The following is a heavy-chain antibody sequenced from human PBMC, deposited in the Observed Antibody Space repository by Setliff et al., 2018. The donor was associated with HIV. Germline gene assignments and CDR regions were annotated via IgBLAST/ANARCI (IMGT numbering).Heavy chain of an antibody. D-gene: IGHD3-22*01. CDR2: IYYSGST. J-gene: IGHJ3*02. CDR3: ARDRRNTYYYESSGYSWAFDI. V-gene: IGHV4-31*03. CDR1: GGSIGSGGYY. Sequence: PSETMSLTCTVSGGSIGSGGYYWSWSRQHPWTGLEWIWLIYYSGSTYCNPSLKSRVTISVETSKHQFSLKLRSVTAASTAVYYCARDRRNTYYYESSGYSWAFDIWGQGTMVTVSS.